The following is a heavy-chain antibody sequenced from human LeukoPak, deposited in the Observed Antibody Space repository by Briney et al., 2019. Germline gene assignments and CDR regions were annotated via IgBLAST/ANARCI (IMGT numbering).Heavy chain of an antibody. CDR3: ARLMTGGYPINWFDP. CDR2: IYYSGST. CDR1: GGSISSSSYY. D-gene: IGHD5-18*01. Sequence: SETLSFTCTVSGGSISSSSYYWGWIRQPPGKGLEWIGSIYYSGSTYYNPSLKSRVTISVDTSKNQFSLKLSSVTAADTAVYYCARLMTGGYPINWFDPWGQGTLVTVSS. J-gene: IGHJ5*02. V-gene: IGHV4-39*01.